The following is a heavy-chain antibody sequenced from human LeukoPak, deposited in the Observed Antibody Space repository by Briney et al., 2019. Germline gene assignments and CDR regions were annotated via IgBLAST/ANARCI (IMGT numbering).Heavy chain of an antibody. J-gene: IGHJ4*02. D-gene: IGHD4-17*01. CDR3: ARDPDGDYDFDY. V-gene: IGHV1-18*01. CDR1: GYTXTSYG. CDR2: ISAYNGKT. Sequence: GASVKVSCKASGYTXTSYGISGVRQAPGQGLEWMGWISAYNGKTNYAQKLQGRVTMTTDTSTSTAYMELRSLRSDDTAMYYCARDPDGDYDFDYWGQGTLVTVSS.